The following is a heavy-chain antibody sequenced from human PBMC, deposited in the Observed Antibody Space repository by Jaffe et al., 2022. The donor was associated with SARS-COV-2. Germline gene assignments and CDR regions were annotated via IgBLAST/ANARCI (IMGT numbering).Heavy chain of an antibody. D-gene: IGHD3-10*01. J-gene: IGHJ6*03. CDR1: GDIFNNYG. V-gene: IGHV1-69*01. CDR3: ARTYYYGSGSYHYKYYYMGV. Sequence: QVQLVQSGAEVKKPGSSVKVSCKASGDIFNNYGISWVRQAPGQGLEWMGGIIPFFGIANYAQKFQGRVTITAKESTSTVYLEMTSLRSEDTAVYYCARTYYYGSGSYHYKYYYMGVWGKGTTVTVSS. CDR2: IIPFFGIA.